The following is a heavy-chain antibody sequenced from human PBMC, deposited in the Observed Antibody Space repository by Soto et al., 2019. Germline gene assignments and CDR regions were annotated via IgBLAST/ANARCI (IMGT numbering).Heavy chain of an antibody. J-gene: IGHJ5*02. Sequence: GGSVRLSVAVCGFTFGSYAMNWVGRAPGKGLECVPGISGSGRSTYHEDAVKGRFTISRDNSNTTLYMQMRSLRAEDTPVYYCAKPSLVRASSIAARQGWFDPWGKGT. V-gene: IGHV3-23*01. CDR3: AKPSLVRASSIAARQGWFDP. CDR1: GFTFGSYA. CDR2: ISGSGRST. D-gene: IGHD6-6*01.